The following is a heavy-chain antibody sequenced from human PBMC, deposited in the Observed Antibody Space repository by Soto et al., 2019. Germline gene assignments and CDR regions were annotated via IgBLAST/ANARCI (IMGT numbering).Heavy chain of an antibody. CDR2: ISYSGST. CDR1: GGSISSSF. Sequence: RSLTCSVSGGSISSSFWSWIRQPPGKELEWIGYISYSGSTTYNPSLKSRITLSVDTSKNQFSLRVASVTAADTAVYYCARGHRAMEYYYYYGMDVWGQGTTVTVSS. J-gene: IGHJ6*02. D-gene: IGHD5-18*01. CDR3: ARGHRAMEYYYYYGMDV. V-gene: IGHV4-59*01.